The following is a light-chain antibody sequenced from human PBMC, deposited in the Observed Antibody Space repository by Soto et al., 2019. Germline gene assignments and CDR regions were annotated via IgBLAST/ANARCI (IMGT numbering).Light chain of an antibody. V-gene: IGKV3-15*01. Sequence: IVMTQSPATLSVSPGERVTLSCKASQSIRSNLVWYQQRPGQAPRLLIYGASSRATGIPARFSGRGSGTEFTLTISSLQSEDFAVYYRQHYNNWPPWTFGQGTKVEIK. J-gene: IGKJ1*01. CDR2: GAS. CDR1: QSIRSN. CDR3: QHYNNWPPWT.